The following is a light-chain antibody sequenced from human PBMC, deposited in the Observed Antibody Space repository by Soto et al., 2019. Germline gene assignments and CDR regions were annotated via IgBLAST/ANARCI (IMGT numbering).Light chain of an antibody. Sequence: VVLTQSPDTLSLSPGERATLSCRASQSISGDYLVWYQQKPGQAPRLLIYGASSRATGIPDRFSGSGSGTDFTLTINRLEPEDFAVYYCQHYGNSPPSVTFGPGTKVDIK. J-gene: IGKJ3*01. CDR1: QSISGDY. CDR2: GAS. CDR3: QHYGNSPPSVT. V-gene: IGKV3-20*01.